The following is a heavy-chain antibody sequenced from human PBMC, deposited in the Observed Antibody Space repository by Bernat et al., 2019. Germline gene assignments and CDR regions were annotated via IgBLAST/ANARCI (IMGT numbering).Heavy chain of an antibody. CDR3: AGDRYSSSGIDY. CDR2: ISYDGSNK. D-gene: IGHD6-13*01. V-gene: IGHV3-30*01. CDR1: GFTFSSYA. J-gene: IGHJ4*02. Sequence: QVQLVESGGGVVQPGRSLRLSCAASGFTFSSYAMHWVRQAPGKGLEWVAVISYDGSNKYYADSVKGRFTISRDNSKNTLYLQMNSLRAEDTAVYYCAGDRYSSSGIDYWGQGTLVTVSS.